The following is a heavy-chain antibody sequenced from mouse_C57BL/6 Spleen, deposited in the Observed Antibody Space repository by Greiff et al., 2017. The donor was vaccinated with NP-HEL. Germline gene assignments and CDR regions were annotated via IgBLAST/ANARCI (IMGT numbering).Heavy chain of an antibody. Sequence: EVQLQQSGAELVRPGASVKLSCTASGFNIKDDYMHWVKQRHEQGLEWIGWIDPENGDTEYASKFKGKATITADTSSNTAYLQLSSLTSDDTAVYYCTIYYYDSSYVTPFDYWGQGTTLTVSS. CDR2: IDPENGDT. CDR3: TIYYYDSSYVTPFDY. CDR1: GFNIKDDY. V-gene: IGHV14-4*01. J-gene: IGHJ2*01. D-gene: IGHD1-1*01.